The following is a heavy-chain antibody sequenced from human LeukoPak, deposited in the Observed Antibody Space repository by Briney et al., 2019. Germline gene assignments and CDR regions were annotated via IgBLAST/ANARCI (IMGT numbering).Heavy chain of an antibody. J-gene: IGHJ4*02. D-gene: IGHD5-24*01. CDR2: INHSGST. Sequence: PSETLSLTCAVYGGSFSGYYWSWIRQPPGKGLEWIGEINHSGSTNYNPSLKSRVTISVDTSKNQFSLKLSSVTAADTAVYYCARHAGEMATINWGQGTLVTVSS. V-gene: IGHV4-34*01. CDR1: GGSFSGYY. CDR3: ARHAGEMATIN.